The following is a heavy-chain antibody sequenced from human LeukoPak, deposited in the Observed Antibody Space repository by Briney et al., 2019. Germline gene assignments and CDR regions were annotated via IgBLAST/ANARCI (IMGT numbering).Heavy chain of an antibody. V-gene: IGHV3-21*04. Sequence: GGSLRLSCAASGFTFSSYSMNWVRQAPGKGLEWVSSISSSSSYIYYADSVKGRFTISRDNSKNTLYLQMNSLRAEDTAVYYCAKYAVGATTKLNYWGQGTLVTVSS. CDR3: AKYAVGATTKLNY. D-gene: IGHD1-26*01. J-gene: IGHJ4*02. CDR2: ISSSSSYI. CDR1: GFTFSSYS.